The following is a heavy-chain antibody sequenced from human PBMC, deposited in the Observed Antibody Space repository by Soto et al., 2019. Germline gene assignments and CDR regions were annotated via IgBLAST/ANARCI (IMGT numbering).Heavy chain of an antibody. Sequence: QVQLVQSGAEVKRPGSSVKVSCQTSGGTFRTYTINWVRQAPGQGLEWMGRIIPILDVANYAQKFQGRCTITADKSKRTAHMELRSLRSEDTAVYYSAGSSQEEIGLVGPNDIWFDPWGQGTLVTVSS. V-gene: IGHV1-69*02. CDR3: AGSSQEEIGLVGPNDIWFDP. CDR2: IIPILDVA. J-gene: IGHJ5*02. CDR1: GGTFRTYT. D-gene: IGHD3-9*01.